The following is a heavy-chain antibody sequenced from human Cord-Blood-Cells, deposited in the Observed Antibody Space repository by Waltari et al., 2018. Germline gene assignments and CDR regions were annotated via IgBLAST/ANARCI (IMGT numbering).Heavy chain of an antibody. CDR3: AKEVGATSSSWTDY. D-gene: IGHD6-13*01. J-gene: IGHJ4*02. V-gene: IGHV3-23*01. CDR1: GFTFSSYA. Sequence: EVQLLESGGGLVQPGGSLRLSCAASGFTFSSYAMSWVGQAPGKGLEWVSAISGSGGSTYYADSVKGRFTISRDNSKNTLYLQMNSLRAEDTAVCYCAKEVGATSSSWTDYWGQGTLVTVSS. CDR2: ISGSGGST.